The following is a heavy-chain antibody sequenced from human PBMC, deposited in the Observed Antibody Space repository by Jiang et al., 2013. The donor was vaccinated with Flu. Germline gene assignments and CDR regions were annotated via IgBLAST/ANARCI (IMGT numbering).Heavy chain of an antibody. CDR1: GDSVSSNSAA. CDR2: TYYRSKWYN. J-gene: IGHJ6*02. D-gene: IGHD6-6*01. CDR3: ARDRIAARPSYPVKTXYYYGMDV. V-gene: IGHV6-1*01. Sequence: QTLSLTCAISGDSVSSNSAAWNWIRQSPSRGLEWLGRTYYRSKWYNDYAVSVKSRITINPDTSKNQFSLQLNSVTPEDTAVYYCARDRIAARPSYPVKTXYYYGMDVWGQGTTVTVSS.